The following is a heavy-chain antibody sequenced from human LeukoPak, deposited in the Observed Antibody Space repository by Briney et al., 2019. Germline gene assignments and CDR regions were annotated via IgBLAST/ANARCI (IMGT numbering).Heavy chain of an antibody. CDR2: VYSGGVNT. CDR1: GFTFSNYA. CDR3: AKRSVSGSSSPLDV. J-gene: IGHJ6*02. Sequence: GGSLRLSCAASGFTFSNYAMSWVRQAPGKGLEWASVVYSGGVNTFYADAVKGRFTISRDNSKNTLHLQMNSLRTDDTAVYYCAKRSVSGSSSPLDVWGQGTTVTVSS. D-gene: IGHD3-10*01. V-gene: IGHV3-23*03.